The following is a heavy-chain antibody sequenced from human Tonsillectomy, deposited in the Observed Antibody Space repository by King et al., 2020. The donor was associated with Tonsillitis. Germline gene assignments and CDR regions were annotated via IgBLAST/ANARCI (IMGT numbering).Heavy chain of an antibody. J-gene: IGHJ4*02. CDR2: ISSSSSYI. V-gene: IGHV3-21*01. Sequence: VQLVESGGGLVKPGGSLRLSCAASGFTFSSYSMNWVRQAPGKGLEWVSSISSSSSYIYYADSVKGRFTISRDNAKNSLYLQMNSLRAEDTAVYFCAREGATAPFDYWGQGTLVTVSS. CDR1: GFTFSSYS. CDR3: AREGATAPFDY. D-gene: IGHD5-18*01.